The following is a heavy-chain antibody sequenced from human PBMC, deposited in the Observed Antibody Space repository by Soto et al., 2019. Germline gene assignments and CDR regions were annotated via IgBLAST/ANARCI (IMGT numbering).Heavy chain of an antibody. D-gene: IGHD6-13*01. J-gene: IGHJ4*02. CDR3: ARDLAAAGPFDC. V-gene: IGHV1-18*01. Sequence: QVQLVQSGAEVKKPGASVKVSCKASGYTFTNYAFSWVRQAPGQGLEWMGWISAYNGNTNYPQKLQGRVTMTTDTSTSTAYMELRSLRSADTAVYYWARDLAAAGPFDCWGQGTLVTVSS. CDR1: GYTFTNYA. CDR2: ISAYNGNT.